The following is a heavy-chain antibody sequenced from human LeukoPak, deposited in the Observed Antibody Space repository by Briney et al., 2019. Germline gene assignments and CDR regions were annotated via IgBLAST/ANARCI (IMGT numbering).Heavy chain of an antibody. D-gene: IGHD3-22*01. Sequence: SQTLSLTCAVSGGSISSSSYYWGWIRQPPGKGLEWIGSIYYSGSTYYNPSLKSRVTISVDTSKNQFSLKLSSVTAADTAVYYCAQQRGDSSGYYLDAFDIWGQGTMVTVSS. CDR2: IYYSGST. V-gene: IGHV4-39*01. CDR3: AQQRGDSSGYYLDAFDI. J-gene: IGHJ3*02. CDR1: GGSISSSSYY.